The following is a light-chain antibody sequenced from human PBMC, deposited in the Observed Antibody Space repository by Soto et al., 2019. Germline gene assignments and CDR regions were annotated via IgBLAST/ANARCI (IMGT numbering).Light chain of an antibody. Sequence: QSVLTQPRSVSGYPGQSVTISCTGTSGDVGGYDFVSWYQQHPGKVPKIMIFDVSKRPSGVPDRFSGSKSGSTASLTISGLQAEDGADYYCCSYGGNFYVVGTGTKVTVL. CDR1: SGDVGGYDF. V-gene: IGLV2-11*01. CDR3: CSYGGNFYV. J-gene: IGLJ1*01. CDR2: DVS.